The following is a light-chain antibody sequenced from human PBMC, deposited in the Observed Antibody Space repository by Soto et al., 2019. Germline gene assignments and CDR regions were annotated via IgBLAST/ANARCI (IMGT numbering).Light chain of an antibody. V-gene: IGKV3-20*01. J-gene: IGKJ5*01. CDR1: QSVSSSY. CDR3: QQYGSSPIT. CDR2: GAS. Sequence: EIVLTKSPGTLSLSPGERATLSCRASQSVSSSYFAWYQQKPGQAPRFLIYGASSRATGIPDRFSGSGSGTDFTLTISRLEPEDFAVYYCQQYGSSPITFGQGTRLEIE.